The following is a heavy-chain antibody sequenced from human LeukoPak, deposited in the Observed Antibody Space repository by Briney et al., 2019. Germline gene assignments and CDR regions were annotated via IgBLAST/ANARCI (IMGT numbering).Heavy chain of an antibody. CDR1: GGSLSGYS. Sequence: PSETLSLTCTVPGGSLSGYSWSWIRQPPGKGREWIGYIFYSGSINYNPSLKSRVTISVDPSKNQFSLKLTSVTAADTAVYFCARDAESYASGSYTPFDYWGQGTLVTVSS. J-gene: IGHJ4*02. CDR2: IFYSGSI. V-gene: IGHV4-59*01. D-gene: IGHD3-10*01. CDR3: ARDAESYASGSYTPFDY.